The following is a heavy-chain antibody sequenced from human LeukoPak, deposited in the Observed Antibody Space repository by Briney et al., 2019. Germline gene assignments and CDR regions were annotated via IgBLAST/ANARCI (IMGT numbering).Heavy chain of an antibody. CDR2: ISWNSGSI. V-gene: IGHV3-9*01. CDR3: AKDSLYGDYGWYDY. CDR1: GFTFDDYA. Sequence: GGSLRLSCAASGFTFDDYAMHWVRQAPGKGLEWVSGISWNSGSIGYADSVKGRFTISRDNAKNSLYLQMNSLRAEDTALYYCAKDSLYGDYGWYDYWAREPWSPSPQ. D-gene: IGHD4-17*01. J-gene: IGHJ4*02.